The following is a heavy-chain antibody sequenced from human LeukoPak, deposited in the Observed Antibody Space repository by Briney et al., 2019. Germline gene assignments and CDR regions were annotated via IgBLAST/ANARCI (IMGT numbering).Heavy chain of an antibody. CDR2: IRSKANNYAT. CDR1: GFTFSGSA. D-gene: IGHD3-10*01. J-gene: IGHJ4*02. V-gene: IGHV3-73*01. Sequence: GGSLRLTCAASGFTFSGSAMHWVRQASGKGLEWVGRIRSKANNYATSYAASVRGRFTVSRDDSKNTAYLQMNSLKTEDTAVYYCTRHGVGESDYWGQGTLVTVSS. CDR3: TRHGVGESDY.